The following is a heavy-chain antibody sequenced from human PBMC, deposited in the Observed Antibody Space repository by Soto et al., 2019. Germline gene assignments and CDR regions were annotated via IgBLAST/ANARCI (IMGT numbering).Heavy chain of an antibody. D-gene: IGHD5-12*01. CDR3: VRSLTGFDYYAY. Sequence: SETLSLTCTVSGGSINNYYWGWIRQPPGMGLEWIAYISYSGNTNYNPSLKNRVTISVDTSKNQFSLKVSSVTPADTAVYCCVRSLTGFDYYAYWGPGTLVTVSS. CDR2: ISYSGNT. J-gene: IGHJ4*02. V-gene: IGHV4-59*01. CDR1: GGSINNYY.